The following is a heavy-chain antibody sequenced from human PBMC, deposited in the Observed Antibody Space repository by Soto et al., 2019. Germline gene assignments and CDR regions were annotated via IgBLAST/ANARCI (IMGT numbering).Heavy chain of an antibody. CDR1: GFTMFSSYG. J-gene: IGHJ4*02. CDR3: AREAYSKSLGY. CDR2: IPYDDADNK. D-gene: IGHD4-4*01. V-gene: IGHV3-30-3*01. Sequence: QVQLVESGGGVVQPGRSLRLSCVASGFTMFSSYGMHWVRQAPGKGLEWVGFIPYDDADNKVYADSVRGRFTISRDNSKNTVYLQMDSMRVEDMVVYYCAREAYSKSLGYWVQGTLVIVSS.